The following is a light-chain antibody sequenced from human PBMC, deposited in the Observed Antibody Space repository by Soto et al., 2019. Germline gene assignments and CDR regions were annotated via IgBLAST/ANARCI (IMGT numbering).Light chain of an antibody. J-gene: IGKJ4*01. V-gene: IGKV3-20*01. Sequence: EIVLTQSPGTLSLSPGERATLSCRASQSVSSSYLAWYQQKPGQAPRLLIYGASSRATGIPDRFSGSGSGTDFTLTISRLEPADFALYYCQQYGISLLTFGGGTKLEIK. CDR2: GAS. CDR1: QSVSSSY. CDR3: QQYGISLLT.